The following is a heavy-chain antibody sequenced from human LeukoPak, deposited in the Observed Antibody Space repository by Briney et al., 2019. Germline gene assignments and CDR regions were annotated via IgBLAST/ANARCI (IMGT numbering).Heavy chain of an antibody. CDR3: ARTTYDRSFDY. D-gene: IGHD3-16*01. CDR2: IYYNGST. J-gene: IGHJ4*02. Sequence: SETLSLTCTVSGGSISSSSYYWGWIRQPPGRGLEWIGSIYYNGSTYYNPSLKSRVTISVDTSKNQFSLKLSSVTAADTAVYYCARTTYDRSFDYWGQGTLVTVSS. CDR1: GGSISSSSYY. V-gene: IGHV4-39*01.